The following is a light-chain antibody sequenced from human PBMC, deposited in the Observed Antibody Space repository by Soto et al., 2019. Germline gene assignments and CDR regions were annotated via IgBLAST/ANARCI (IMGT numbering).Light chain of an antibody. CDR3: QQYNEWPRA. V-gene: IGKV3-15*01. J-gene: IGKJ1*01. Sequence: EIVMTQSPGTLSVSPGERATLSCRASQSVSSNLAWYQQKPCQAPRLLIYGASTRATGISGRISGSGSGTEFTLTISSLQSEDFAVYYCQQYNEWPRAFGQGTKVEI. CDR1: QSVSSN. CDR2: GAS.